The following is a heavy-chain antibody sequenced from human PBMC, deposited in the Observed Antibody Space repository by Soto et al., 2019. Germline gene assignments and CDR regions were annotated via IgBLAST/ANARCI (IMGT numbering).Heavy chain of an antibody. J-gene: IGHJ5*02. D-gene: IGHD6-19*01. V-gene: IGHV3-48*01. Sequence: PGGSLRLSCAASGFTFSSYSMNWVRQAPGKGLEWVSYISSSSSTIYSARSVKGRFAISRDNAKNSLYLQMNSLRAEDSAVYYCAKGLYSSRNPPFDHWGQGT. CDR3: AKGLYSSRNPPFDH. CDR2: ISSSSSTI. CDR1: GFTFSSYS.